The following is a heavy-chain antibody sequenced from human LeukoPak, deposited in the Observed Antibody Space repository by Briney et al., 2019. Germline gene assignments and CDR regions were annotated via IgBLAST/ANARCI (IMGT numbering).Heavy chain of an antibody. CDR3: ARGTRNLVVRYFQH. CDR1: GGSFSGYY. D-gene: IGHD3-16*02. V-gene: IGHV4-34*01. CDR2: INHSGST. Sequence: SETLSLTCAVYGGSFSGYYWSWIRQPPGKGLEWIGEINHSGSTNYNPSLKSRVTISVDTSKNQFSLKPSSVTAADTAVYYCARGTRNLVVRYFQHWGQGTLVTVSS. J-gene: IGHJ1*01.